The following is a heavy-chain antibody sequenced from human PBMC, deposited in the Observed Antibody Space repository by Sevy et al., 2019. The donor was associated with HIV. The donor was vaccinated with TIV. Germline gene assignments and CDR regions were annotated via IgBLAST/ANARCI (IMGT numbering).Heavy chain of an antibody. CDR1: GFTFSSYS. CDR2: ISSSSSTI. D-gene: IGHD3-22*01. Sequence: GGSPRLSCAASGFTFSSYSMNWVRQAPGKGLEWVSYISSSSSTIYYADSVKGRFTISRDNAKNSLYLQMNSLRDEDTAVYYCARGTWGYYDSSGYYGWWYFDLWGRGTLVTVSS. J-gene: IGHJ2*01. CDR3: ARGTWGYYDSSGYYGWWYFDL. V-gene: IGHV3-48*02.